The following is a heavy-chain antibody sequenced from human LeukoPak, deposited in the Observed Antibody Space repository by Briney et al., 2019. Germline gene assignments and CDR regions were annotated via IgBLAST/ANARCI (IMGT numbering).Heavy chain of an antibody. CDR1: GFTLSSYW. J-gene: IGHJ3*02. CDR2: IRGDGRDI. CDR3: KREINAFDI. V-gene: IGHV3-74*01. Sequence: GVPLTLSCAASGFTLSSYWMHWVRQAPGKGLVWVTGIRGDGRDIWYADSVKGRFPISRDNAKNTLYLQMNSERVGYTSVYFCKREINAFDIWGQGTTVTVSS.